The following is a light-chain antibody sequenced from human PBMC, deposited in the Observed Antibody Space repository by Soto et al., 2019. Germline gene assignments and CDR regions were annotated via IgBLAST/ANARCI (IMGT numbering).Light chain of an antibody. CDR1: SSDVGGYNY. J-gene: IGLJ2*01. CDR3: CSYAGNSMI. Sequence: QPVLTQPRSVSGFPGQSVTISCTGTSSDVGGYNYVSWYQQHPGKAPKLMIYDVTKRPSGVPDRFSGSKSGNTASLTISGLQAEDEADYYCCSYAGNSMIFGGGTKLTVL. CDR2: DVT. V-gene: IGLV2-11*01.